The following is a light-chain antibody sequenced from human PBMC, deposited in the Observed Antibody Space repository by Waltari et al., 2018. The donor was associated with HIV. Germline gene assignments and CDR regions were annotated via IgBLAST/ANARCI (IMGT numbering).Light chain of an antibody. CDR1: TIAGRK. CDR2: DDS. CDR3: QGWDESNEQVV. J-gene: IGLJ2*01. V-gene: IGLV3-21*02. Sequence: YVLTQPPSVSVAPGPSARITCGGVTIAGRKVHWCKRRQGQAPAFVACDDSDPPSGTPVRFSGSICGNTATLNSSRVEDGDEADYYCQGWDESNEQVVFGGGTRLTVL.